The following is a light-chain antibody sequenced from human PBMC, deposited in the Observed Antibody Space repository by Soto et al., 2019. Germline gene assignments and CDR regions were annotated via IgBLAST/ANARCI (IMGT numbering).Light chain of an antibody. J-gene: IGKJ4*01. V-gene: IGKV3-20*01. CDR3: QQYGDSPLT. CDR2: GAS. Sequence: EIVLTQSPGTLSLSPGERATLSCRASQSVSSSYLAWYQQTPGQAPGLLIYGASSRATGIPARFSGSGSGTDFTLTISRLEPEDFAVYYCQQYGDSPLTFGGGTKVEI. CDR1: QSVSSSY.